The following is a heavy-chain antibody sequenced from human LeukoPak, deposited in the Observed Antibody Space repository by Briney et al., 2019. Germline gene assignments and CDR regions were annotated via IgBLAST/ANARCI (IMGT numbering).Heavy chain of an antibody. J-gene: IGHJ4*02. CDR3: ASGRRDY. V-gene: IGHV4-4*02. CDR2: IYHSGST. Sequence: PSGTLSLTCAVSGGSVNSNNWWSWVRQSPEKGLEWIGEIYHSGSTNYNPSLKSRITISLDKSKNQFSLNLYSVTAGDTAVYYCASGRRDYWGQGTLVTVSS. CDR1: GGSVNSNNW.